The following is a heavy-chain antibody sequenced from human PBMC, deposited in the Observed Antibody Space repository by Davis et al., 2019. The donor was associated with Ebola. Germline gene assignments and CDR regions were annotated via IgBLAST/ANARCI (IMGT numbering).Heavy chain of an antibody. Sequence: ASVKVSCKASGYTFTSYAMHWVRQAPGQRLEWMGWINAGNGNTKYSQKFQGRVTITRDTSASTAYMELSSLRSEDTAVYYCASGYYDFWSGYSAFDYWGQGTLVTVSS. V-gene: IGHV1-3*01. CDR3: ASGYYDFWSGYSAFDY. CDR1: GYTFTSYA. CDR2: INAGNGNT. D-gene: IGHD3-3*01. J-gene: IGHJ4*02.